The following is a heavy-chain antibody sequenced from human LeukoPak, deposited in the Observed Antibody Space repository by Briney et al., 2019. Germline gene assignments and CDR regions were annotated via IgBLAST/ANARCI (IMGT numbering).Heavy chain of an antibody. V-gene: IGHV4-39*01. CDR3: ARHGGSGWYERPVWFDP. J-gene: IGHJ5*02. CDR1: GFTFSSYA. Sequence: GSLRLSCAASGFTFSSYAMSWVRQPPGKGLEGIGSIYYSGSTYYNPSLKSRVTISVDTSKNQFSLKLSSVTAADTAVYYCARHGGSGWYERPVWFDPWGQGTLVTVSS. D-gene: IGHD6-19*01. CDR2: IYYSGST.